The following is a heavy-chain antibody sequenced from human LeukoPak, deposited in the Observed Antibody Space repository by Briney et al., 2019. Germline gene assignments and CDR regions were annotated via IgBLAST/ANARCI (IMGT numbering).Heavy chain of an antibody. V-gene: IGHV4-59*01. CDR2: IYDSGST. D-gene: IGHD3-9*01. CDR3: ARGLRYFDWLYSMDV. Sequence: SETLSLTCTVSGGSINSYYWSWIRQPPGKGLEWIGYIYDSGSTNYNPSLKSRVTISVDTSKNQFSLKLSSVTAADTAVYYCARGLRYFDWLYSMDVWGKGTTVTISS. CDR1: GGSINSYY. J-gene: IGHJ6*03.